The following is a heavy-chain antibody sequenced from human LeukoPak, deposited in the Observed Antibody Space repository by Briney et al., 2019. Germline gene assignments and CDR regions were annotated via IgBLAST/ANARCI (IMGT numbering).Heavy chain of an antibody. CDR1: GFTFSSYA. D-gene: IGHD3-22*01. CDR2: ISYDGSNK. V-gene: IGHV3-30-3*01. J-gene: IGHJ4*02. Sequence: GGSLRLSCAASGFTFSSYAMHWVRQAPGKGLERVAVISYDGSNKYYADSVKGRFTISRDNSKNTLYLQMNSLRAEDTAVYYCARDHHYYDSSGFFDYWGQGTLVTVSS. CDR3: ARDHHYYDSSGFFDY.